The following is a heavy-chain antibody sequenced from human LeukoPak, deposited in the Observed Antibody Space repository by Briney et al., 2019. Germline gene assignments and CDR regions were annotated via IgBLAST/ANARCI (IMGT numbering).Heavy chain of an antibody. CDR3: ARRGPAGSSSSGTDV. D-gene: IGHD6-6*01. V-gene: IGHV6-1*01. CDR1: GDSVSSNSAA. J-gene: IGHJ6*02. Sequence: SQTLSLTCAISGDSVSSNSAAWNCIRQSPSRGLEGLGKTYYRSKWYNDYAVSVRSRITINPDTSKNQFSLQLNSVTPEDTAVYYCARRGPAGSSSSGTDVWGQGTTVTVSS. CDR2: TYYRSKWYN.